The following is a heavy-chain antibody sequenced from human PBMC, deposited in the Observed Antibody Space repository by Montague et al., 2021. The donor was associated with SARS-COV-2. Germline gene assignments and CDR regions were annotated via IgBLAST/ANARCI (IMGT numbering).Heavy chain of an antibody. CDR1: AFTFSSYD. J-gene: IGHJ6*02. CDR2: IGTAGDT. D-gene: IGHD5-24*01. Sequence: SLRLSCAASAFTFSSYDMYWVRQVTGKGLGWVSAIGTAGDTFYSGSVKGRFTISRENATESLYLQMNSLGAGDTAVYYCARGNPRLITIGGWRGYNLDVWGQGTTVTVSS. V-gene: IGHV3-13*01. CDR3: ARGNPRLITIGGWRGYNLDV.